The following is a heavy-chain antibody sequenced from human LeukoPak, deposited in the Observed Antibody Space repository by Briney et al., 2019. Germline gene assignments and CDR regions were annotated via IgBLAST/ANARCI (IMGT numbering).Heavy chain of an antibody. CDR3: ATISVTGFFDY. CDR1: GYTFTSYY. Sequence: ASVKVSCKASGYTFTSYYMHWVRQAPGQGLEWMGIINPSGGSTSYAQKFQGRVTMTRDMSTSTVYMELRSLRSDDTAVYYCATISVTGFFDYWGQGTLVTVSS. J-gene: IGHJ4*02. V-gene: IGHV1-46*01. D-gene: IGHD4-17*01. CDR2: INPSGGST.